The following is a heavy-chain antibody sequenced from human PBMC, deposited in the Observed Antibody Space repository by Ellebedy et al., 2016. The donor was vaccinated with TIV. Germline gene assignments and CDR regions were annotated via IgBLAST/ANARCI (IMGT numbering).Heavy chain of an antibody. CDR2: ISGGGGTT. CDR1: GSPFKNHA. CDR3: AILWFGEADP. D-gene: IGHD3-10*01. J-gene: IGHJ5*02. V-gene: IGHV3-23*01. Sequence: PGGSLRLSCAASGSPFKNHAVSWVRQAPGKGLEWVSAISGGGGTTSYADSVKGRFTVSRDNAKDTLYLEMNSLRAEDTAVYYCAILWFGEADPWGQGTLVTVSS.